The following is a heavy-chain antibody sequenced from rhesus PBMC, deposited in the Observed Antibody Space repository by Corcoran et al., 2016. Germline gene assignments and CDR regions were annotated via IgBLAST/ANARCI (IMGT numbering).Heavy chain of an antibody. CDR2: ISGSDGCT. CDR3: AILQAYYFDY. Sequence: QLQLQESGPGLVKPSETQSPTCAVSGGSISSNYWSCIHRPPGKGLEWFGRISGSDGCTDYNPSLKSRVTISTDTSKNQFSLKLSSVTAADTAVYYCAILQAYYFDYWGQGVLVTVSS. D-gene: IGHD1-44*01. J-gene: IGHJ4*01. CDR1: GGSISSNY. V-gene: IGHV4-173*01.